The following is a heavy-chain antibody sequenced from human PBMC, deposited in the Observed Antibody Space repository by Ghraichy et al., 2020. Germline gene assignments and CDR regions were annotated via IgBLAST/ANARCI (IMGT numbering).Heavy chain of an antibody. CDR3: ARYGITIFGVVTIRNWFDP. J-gene: IGHJ5*02. D-gene: IGHD3-3*01. V-gene: IGHV4-34*01. CDR2: INHSGST. Sequence: SETLSLTCAVYGGSFSGYYWSWIRQPPGKGLEWIGEINHSGSTNYNPSLKSRVTISVDTSKNQFSLKLSSVTAADTAVYYCARYGITIFGVVTIRNWFDPWGQGTLVTVSS. CDR1: GGSFSGYY.